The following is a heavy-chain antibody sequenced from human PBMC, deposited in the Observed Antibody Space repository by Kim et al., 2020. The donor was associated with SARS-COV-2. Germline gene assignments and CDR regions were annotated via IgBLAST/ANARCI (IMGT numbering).Heavy chain of an antibody. CDR3: AREDYYGSGSGTMDV. D-gene: IGHD3-10*01. V-gene: IGHV3-30*07. J-gene: IGHJ6*03. Sequence: DTLKGRFTISRDNSKNTLYLQMNSLRAEDTAVYDCAREDYYGSGSGTMDVWGKGTTVTVSS.